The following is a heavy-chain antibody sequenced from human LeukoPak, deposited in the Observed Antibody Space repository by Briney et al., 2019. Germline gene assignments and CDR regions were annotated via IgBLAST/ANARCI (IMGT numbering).Heavy chain of an antibody. Sequence: GGSLRLSCAASGFNFCTYAMNWVRQAPGKGLEWGSSISGSAGSTYYADPVKGRFTISSDNSKNTLSLQMSSRRADDTALYYCARDGEPRYWGSGYYYGMDVWGQGATVTVSS. V-gene: IGHV3-23*01. D-gene: IGHD7-27*01. J-gene: IGHJ6*02. CDR3: ARDGEPRYWGSGYYYGMDV. CDR2: ISGSAGST. CDR1: GFNFCTYA.